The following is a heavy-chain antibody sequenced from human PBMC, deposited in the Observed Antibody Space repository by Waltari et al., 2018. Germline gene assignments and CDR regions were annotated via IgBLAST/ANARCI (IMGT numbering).Heavy chain of an antibody. CDR2: VDPEDGET. Sequence: EVQLVQSGAEVKKPGATVKISCKVSGYTFTDYYMHWVQQAPGKGLYWMGLVDPEDGETIYAEKFQGRITITADTSTATDYMELGSLRAEDTAVYYCATGLELRPIDYWGQGTLVTVSS. J-gene: IGHJ4*02. CDR1: GYTFTDYY. V-gene: IGHV1-69-2*01. D-gene: IGHD1-7*01. CDR3: ATGLELRPIDY.